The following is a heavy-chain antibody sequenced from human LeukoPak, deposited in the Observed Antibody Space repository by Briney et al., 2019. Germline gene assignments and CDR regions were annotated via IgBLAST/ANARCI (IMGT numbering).Heavy chain of an antibody. V-gene: IGHV3-30-3*01. CDR2: ISYGGSSK. CDR3: ARGSGSYYGY. Sequence: LGGSLRLSCATSGFTFSSYAMHWVRQAPGKGLEWVALISYGGSSKYYADSVKGRFTISRDDSKNTLYLQMNNLRAEDTAVYYCARGSGSYYGYWGQGTLVTVSS. CDR1: GFTFSSYA. J-gene: IGHJ4*02. D-gene: IGHD1-26*01.